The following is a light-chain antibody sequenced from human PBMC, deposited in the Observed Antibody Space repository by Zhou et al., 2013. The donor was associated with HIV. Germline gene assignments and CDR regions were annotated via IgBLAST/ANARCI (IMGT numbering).Light chain of an antibody. CDR3: QQYDNLPPYS. CDR1: QDIKNY. CDR2: DAS. J-gene: IGKJ2*03. Sequence: DIQMTQSPSSLSASIGDRVTITCQASQDIKNYLNWYQQKPGKAPKLLISDASNLETWVPSRFSGGGSGTHFTFTISSLQPEDVATYYCQQYDNLPPYSFGQGTKLEIK. V-gene: IGKV1-33*01.